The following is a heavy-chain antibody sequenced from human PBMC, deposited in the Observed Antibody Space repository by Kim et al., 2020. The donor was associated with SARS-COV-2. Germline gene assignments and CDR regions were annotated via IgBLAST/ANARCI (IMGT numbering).Heavy chain of an antibody. V-gene: IGHV4-31*02. CDR2: IYYSGST. Sequence: TDAGGSSSSGGYNWSWIRQHTGKGLEWIGYIYYSGSTYYNPSLKSRVTISVDTSKNQFSLKLSSVTAADTAVYYCARERLGWFDPWGQGTLAT. J-gene: IGHJ5*02. D-gene: IGHD4-17*01. CDR3: ARERLGWFDP. CDR1: GGSSSSGGYN.